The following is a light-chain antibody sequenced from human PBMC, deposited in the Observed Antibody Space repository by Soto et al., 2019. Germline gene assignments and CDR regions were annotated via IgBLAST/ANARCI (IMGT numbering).Light chain of an antibody. V-gene: IGLV1-44*01. J-gene: IGLJ2*01. CDR1: SSNIGSNT. Sequence: QSALTQPPSASETPGQRVTISCSGSSSNIGSNTVNWYQQLPGTAPKLLIYSNNQRPSGVPDRFSGSKSGTSASLAISGLQSEDEADYYCAAWDDSLNSVVFGGGTKLTVL. CDR2: SNN. CDR3: AAWDDSLNSVV.